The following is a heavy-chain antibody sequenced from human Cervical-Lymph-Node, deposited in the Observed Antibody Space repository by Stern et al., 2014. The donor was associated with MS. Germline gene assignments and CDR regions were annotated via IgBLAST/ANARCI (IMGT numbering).Heavy chain of an antibody. CDR2: FDPEDGEI. CDR1: GYPLTELS. D-gene: IGHD3-22*01. CDR3: ATAPLAYYYDTSAYYNNY. V-gene: IGHV1-24*01. J-gene: IGHJ4*02. Sequence: VQLVESGAEVKKPGASVKVSCKVSGYPLTELSMHWVRQAPGRGLEWMGGFDPEDGEIIYAQKFQGRVSMTEDASTETAYMDLSSLTSEDTAVYYCATAPLAYYYDTSAYYNNYWGQGTLVTVSS.